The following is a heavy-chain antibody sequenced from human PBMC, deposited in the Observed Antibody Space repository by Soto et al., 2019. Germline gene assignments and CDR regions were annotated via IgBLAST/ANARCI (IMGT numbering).Heavy chain of an antibody. V-gene: IGHV1-69*13. Sequence: QVQLEQSGAEVKTLGSSVKVSCKASGDTFNRYAISWVRQAPGQGLEWMGGIIPIFVTANYAPQFQDRVAISADESTTTAYMELTSLKSEDTAVYFCARGARFLEWLSFDHWGQGTLVTVSS. CDR2: IIPIFVTA. CDR1: GDTFNRYA. D-gene: IGHD3-3*01. CDR3: ARGARFLEWLSFDH. J-gene: IGHJ4*02.